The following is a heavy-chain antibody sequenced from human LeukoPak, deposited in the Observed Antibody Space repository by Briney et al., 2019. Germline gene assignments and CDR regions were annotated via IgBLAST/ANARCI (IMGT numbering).Heavy chain of an antibody. CDR3: AKDICGGDCYLHGGY. CDR1: GFTFSNYG. V-gene: IGHV3-30*02. D-gene: IGHD2-21*01. J-gene: IGHJ4*02. Sequence: GGSLRLSCAASGFTFSNYGMHWVRQVPGKGLEWVAFIPYDGSNKYYADSLKGRFTISRDNCKNTLYLQMNSLRAEDTAIYYCAKDICGGDCYLHGGYWGQGTLATVSS. CDR2: IPYDGSNK.